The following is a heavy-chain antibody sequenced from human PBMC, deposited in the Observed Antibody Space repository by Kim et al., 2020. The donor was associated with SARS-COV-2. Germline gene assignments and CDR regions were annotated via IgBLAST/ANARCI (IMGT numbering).Heavy chain of an antibody. CDR1: GYTFTSYA. Sequence: ASVKVSCKASGYTFTSYAMNWVRQAPGQGLEWMGWINTNTGNPTYAQGFTGRFVFSLDTSVSTAYLQISSLKAEDTAVYYCAREDWGQLLYYYYYGMDVWGQGTTVTVSS. V-gene: IGHV7-4-1*02. CDR2: INTNTGNP. CDR3: AREDWGQLLYYYYYGMDV. J-gene: IGHJ6*02. D-gene: IGHD2-2*01.